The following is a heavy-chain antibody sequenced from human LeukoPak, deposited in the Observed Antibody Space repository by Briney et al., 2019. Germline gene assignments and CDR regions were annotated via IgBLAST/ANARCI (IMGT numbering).Heavy chain of an antibody. Sequence: SETLSLTCTVSGGSISSSSYYWGWIRQPPGKGLEWIGSIYYSGSTYYNPSLKSRVTISVDTSKNQFPLKLSSVTAADTAVYYCAKQTSRGAQFDPWGQGTLVTVSS. CDR1: GGSISSSSYY. V-gene: IGHV4-39*01. CDR2: IYYSGST. CDR3: AKQTSRGAQFDP. J-gene: IGHJ5*02. D-gene: IGHD1-7*01.